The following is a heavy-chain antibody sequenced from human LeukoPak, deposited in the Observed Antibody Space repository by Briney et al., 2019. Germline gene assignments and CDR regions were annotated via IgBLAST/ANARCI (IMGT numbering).Heavy chain of an antibody. V-gene: IGHV4-34*01. J-gene: IGHJ4*02. CDR2: INHSGST. CDR3: ARDLTPIVGATYFDY. D-gene: IGHD1-26*01. CDR1: GGSFSGYY. Sequence: SETLSLTCAVYGGSFSGYYWSWIRQPPGKGLEWIGEINHSGSTNYNPSLKSRVTISIDTSMKQFSLKLSSVTAADTAVYYCARDLTPIVGATYFDYWGQGTLVTVSS.